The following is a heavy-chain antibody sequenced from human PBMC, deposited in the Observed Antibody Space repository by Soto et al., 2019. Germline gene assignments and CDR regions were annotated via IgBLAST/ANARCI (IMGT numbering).Heavy chain of an antibody. CDR3: ARGIYYGDWRGAFDI. D-gene: IGHD4-17*01. J-gene: IGHJ3*02. Sequence: QVQLVQSGAEVKKPGSSVKVSCKASGGTFSSYTISWVRQAPGQGLEWMGRIIPILGIANYAQKFQGRVTITADKSTSTAYMELSSLRSEDTAVYYCARGIYYGDWRGAFDIWGQGTMVTVSS. CDR2: IIPILGIA. CDR1: GGTFSSYT. V-gene: IGHV1-69*02.